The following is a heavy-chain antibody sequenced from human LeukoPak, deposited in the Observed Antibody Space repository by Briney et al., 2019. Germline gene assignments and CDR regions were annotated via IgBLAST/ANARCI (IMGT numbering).Heavy chain of an antibody. CDR3: ARGVVVSTAPDY. CDR1: GSRFTSYW. V-gene: IGHV5-51*01. J-gene: IGHJ4*02. Sequence: GASLQISCQGSGSRFTSYWIGWVRPLPGKGLEWMGIIYPGDSDTRYSPSFQGQVTISADKSISTAYLQWSSLKASDTAMYYCARGVVVSTAPDYWGQGTLVTVSS. D-gene: IGHD2-2*01. CDR2: IYPGDSDT.